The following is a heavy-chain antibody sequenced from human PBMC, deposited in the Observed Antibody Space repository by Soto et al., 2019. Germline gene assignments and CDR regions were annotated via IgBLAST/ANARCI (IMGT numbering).Heavy chain of an antibody. CDR1: GYTFTSYG. CDR2: ISAYNGNT. D-gene: IGHD3-3*01. CDR3: AREAHYDFWSGYYHWFDP. Sequence: GASVKVSCKASGYTFTSYGISWVRQALGQGLEWMGWISAYNGNTNYAQKLQGRVTMTTDTSTSTAYMELRSLRSDDTAVHYCAREAHYDFWSGYYHWFDPWGQGTLVTVSS. J-gene: IGHJ5*02. V-gene: IGHV1-18*04.